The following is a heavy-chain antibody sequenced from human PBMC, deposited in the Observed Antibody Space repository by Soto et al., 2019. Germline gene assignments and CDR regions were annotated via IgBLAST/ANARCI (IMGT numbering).Heavy chain of an antibody. CDR2: ISSSSSTI. J-gene: IGHJ5*02. D-gene: IGHD6-19*01. CDR1: GFTFSSYS. V-gene: IGHV3-48*02. CDR3: ARVHSSGWYNNWFDP. Sequence: GGSLRLSCAASGFTFSSYSMNWVRQAPGKGLEWVSYISSSSSTIYYADSVKGRFTISRDNAKNSLYLQMNSLRDEDTAVYYCARVHSSGWYNNWFDPWGQGTLVTVSS.